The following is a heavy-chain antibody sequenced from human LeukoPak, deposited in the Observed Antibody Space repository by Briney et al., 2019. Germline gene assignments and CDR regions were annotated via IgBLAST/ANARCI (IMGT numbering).Heavy chain of an antibody. CDR3: ARDWKGYSYGYTDY. V-gene: IGHV3-30*02. Sequence: GGSLRLSCAACGFTFSNYGMHWVRQAPGKGLEWVAFIRYDGSKKYYADSVKGRFTISRDNSKNTLYLQMNSLRAEDTAVYYCARDWKGYSYGYTDYWGQGTLVTVSS. CDR2: IRYDGSKK. CDR1: GFTFSNYG. D-gene: IGHD5-18*01. J-gene: IGHJ4*02.